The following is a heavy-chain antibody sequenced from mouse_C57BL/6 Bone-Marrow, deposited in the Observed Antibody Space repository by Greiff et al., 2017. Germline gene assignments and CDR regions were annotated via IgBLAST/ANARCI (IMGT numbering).Heavy chain of an antibody. CDR3: SSAAVVPFDY. J-gene: IGHJ2*01. CDR1: GFTFSSYA. CDR2: ISDGGGYT. Sequence: EVQVVESGGGLVKPGGSLKLSCAASGFTFSSYAMSWVRQTPEKRLGWVATISDGGGYTYYPDNVKGRFTISRDNAKNNLYLQISQLKSEDTAMYYCSSAAVVPFDYWGQGTTLTVSS. D-gene: IGHD1-1*01. V-gene: IGHV5-4*01.